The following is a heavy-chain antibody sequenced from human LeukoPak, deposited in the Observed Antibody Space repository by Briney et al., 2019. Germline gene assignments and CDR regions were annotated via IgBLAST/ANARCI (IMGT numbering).Heavy chain of an antibody. Sequence: SETLSLTCTVSGGSISSYYWSWIRQPPGKGLEWIGYIYYSGSTNYNPSLKSRVTISLDTSKNQFSLKLSSVTAADTAVFYCARGAGRGRDYYYYLDAWGKGTTVTISS. CDR3: ARGAGRGRDYYYYLDA. J-gene: IGHJ6*03. CDR2: IYYSGST. D-gene: IGHD3-10*01. CDR1: GGSISSYY. V-gene: IGHV4-59*08.